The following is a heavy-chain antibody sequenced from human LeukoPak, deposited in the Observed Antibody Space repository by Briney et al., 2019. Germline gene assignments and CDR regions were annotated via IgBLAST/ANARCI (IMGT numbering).Heavy chain of an antibody. J-gene: IGHJ6*03. CDR1: GGSISSYD. V-gene: IGHV4-59*01. CDR2: IDYSGSA. D-gene: IGHD6-6*01. CDR3: ARDLVGYYHYYMDV. Sequence: PSETLSLTCTVSGGSISSYDWTWIRQPPGKGLGWGGYIDYSGSANYYPSLKSRVTISIDTSKNQFSLKLNSVTAADTAVYYCARDLVGYYHYYMDVWGKGTTVTVSS.